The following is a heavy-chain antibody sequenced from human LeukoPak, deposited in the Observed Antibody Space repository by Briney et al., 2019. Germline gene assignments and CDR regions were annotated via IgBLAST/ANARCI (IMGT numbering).Heavy chain of an antibody. D-gene: IGHD3-10*01. CDR2: ISYDGSNK. V-gene: IGHV3-30*18. CDR1: GFIFSSYG. J-gene: IGHJ4*02. Sequence: GRSLRLSCAASGFIFSSYGMHWVRQAPGKGLEWVAVISYDGSNKYYADSVKGRFTISRDNSKNTLYLQMNSLRAEDTAVYYCAKDRYYGSGSYEDYWGQGTLVTVSS. CDR3: AKDRYYGSGSYEDY.